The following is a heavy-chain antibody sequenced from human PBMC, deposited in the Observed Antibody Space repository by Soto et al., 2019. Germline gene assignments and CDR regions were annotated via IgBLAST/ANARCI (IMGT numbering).Heavy chain of an antibody. Sequence: GGSLRLSCAASGFTFSSYGMHWVRQAPGKGLEWVAVISYDGSNKYYADSVKGRFTISRDNSKNTLYLQMNSLRAEDTAVYYCAKGESVLRFLEWLSPNWFDPWGQGTLVTVSS. CDR1: GFTFSSYG. D-gene: IGHD3-3*01. CDR2: ISYDGSNK. V-gene: IGHV3-30*18. CDR3: AKGESVLRFLEWLSPNWFDP. J-gene: IGHJ5*02.